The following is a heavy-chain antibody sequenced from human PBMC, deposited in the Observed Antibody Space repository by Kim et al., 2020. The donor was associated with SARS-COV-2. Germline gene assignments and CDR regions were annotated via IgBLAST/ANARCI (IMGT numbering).Heavy chain of an antibody. D-gene: IGHD6-13*01. CDR2: IYYSGST. CDR1: SASISSGDCY. Sequence: SETLSLTCTVSSASISSGDCYWSWIRQYPGKGLEWIGYIYYSGSTYYSPSLKSRVTISVDRSQNQFSLRLNSVTAADTAVYYCARGKGYSSTPHYYYYGMYVWGQGTTVTVSS. CDR3: ARGKGYSSTPHYYYYGMYV. J-gene: IGHJ6*02. V-gene: IGHV4-31*03.